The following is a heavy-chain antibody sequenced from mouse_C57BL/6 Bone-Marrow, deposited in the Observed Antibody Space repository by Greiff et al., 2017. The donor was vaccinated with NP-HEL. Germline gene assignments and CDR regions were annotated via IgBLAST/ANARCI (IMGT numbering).Heavy chain of an antibody. J-gene: IGHJ2*01. CDR3: ARDSLLRGYY. CDR2: SRNKANDYTT. V-gene: IGHV7-1*01. Sequence: EVNLVESGGGLVQSGRSLRLSCATSGFTFSDFYMEWVRQAPGKGLEWIAASRNKANDYTTEYSASVKGRFIVSRDTSQSILYLQMNALRAEDTAIYYCARDSLLRGYYWGQGTTLTVSS. D-gene: IGHD1-1*01. CDR1: GFTFSDFY.